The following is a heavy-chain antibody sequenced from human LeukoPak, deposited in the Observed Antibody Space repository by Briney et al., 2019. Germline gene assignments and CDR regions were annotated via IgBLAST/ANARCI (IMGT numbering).Heavy chain of an antibody. CDR2: IYPGDSDT. D-gene: IGHD5-18*01. Sequence: GESLKISCKGSGYSFSTYWIGWVRQLSGKGLEWMGIIYPGDSDTRYSPSFQGQVTISADKSISTAYLQWSSLKASDTAMYYCARGASIQLCPYFDYWGQGPLVPVSS. CDR3: ARGASIQLCPYFDY. J-gene: IGHJ4*02. V-gene: IGHV5-51*01. CDR1: GYSFSTYW.